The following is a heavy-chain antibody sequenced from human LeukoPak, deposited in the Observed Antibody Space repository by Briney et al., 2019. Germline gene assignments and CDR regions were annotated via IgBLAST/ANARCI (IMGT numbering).Heavy chain of an antibody. D-gene: IGHD3-16*01. CDR1: GGSISSGDYY. V-gene: IGHV4-30-4*01. CDR2: IYYSGST. Sequence: SQTLSLTCTVSGGSISSGDYYWSWIRQPPGKGLEWIGYIYYSGSTYYNPSLRSRVTISVDTSKNQFSLKLSSVTAADTAVYYCALGDGDYYYYGMDVWGQGTTVIVSS. J-gene: IGHJ6*02. CDR3: ALGDGDYYYYGMDV.